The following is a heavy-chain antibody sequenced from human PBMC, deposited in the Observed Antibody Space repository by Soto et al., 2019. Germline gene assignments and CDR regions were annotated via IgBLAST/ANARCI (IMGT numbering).Heavy chain of an antibody. Sequence: SETLSLTCAVYGGSFSGYYWSWIRQPPGKGLEWIGEINHSGSTNYNPSLKSRVTISVDTSKNQFSLKLSSVTAADTAVYYCARGHRSRAGYYGSGSYTYYYYMDVWGKGTTVT. CDR2: INHSGST. CDR3: ARGHRSRAGYYGSGSYTYYYYMDV. CDR1: GGSFSGYY. V-gene: IGHV4-34*01. D-gene: IGHD3-10*01. J-gene: IGHJ6*03.